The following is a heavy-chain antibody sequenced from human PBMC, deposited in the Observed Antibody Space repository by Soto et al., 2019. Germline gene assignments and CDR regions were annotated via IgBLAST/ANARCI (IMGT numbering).Heavy chain of an antibody. V-gene: IGHV4-59*02. CDR3: ARAPRLGVAHIDY. J-gene: IGHJ4*02. CDR1: VGSGTGFY. CDR2: ISHSGSS. D-gene: IGHD3-3*01. Sequence: SETLSLTCTVSVGSGTGFYWSWIRQPPGKRLEWIGYISHSGSSNYNPSLKSRVTISVDTSKSQVSLRLTSVTAADTPVYYCARAPRLGVAHIDYWGRGTLVTVSS.